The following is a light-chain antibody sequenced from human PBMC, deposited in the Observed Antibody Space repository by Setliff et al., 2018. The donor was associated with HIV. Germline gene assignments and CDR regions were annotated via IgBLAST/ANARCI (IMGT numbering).Light chain of an antibody. Sequence: SYELAQPPSVSVAPGRTASIACGGNNIGSKSVHWYQQKTGQAPVLVMYDDDDRPSRIPERFSGSHSGDTAILTISRVEAGDEADYYCKTWNSSSDDPGVFGTGTKVTVL. J-gene: IGLJ1*01. V-gene: IGLV3-21*04. CDR2: DDD. CDR1: NIGSKS. CDR3: KTWNSSSDDPGV.